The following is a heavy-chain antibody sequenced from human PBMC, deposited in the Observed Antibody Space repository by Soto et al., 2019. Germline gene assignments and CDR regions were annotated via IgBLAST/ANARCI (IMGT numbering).Heavy chain of an antibody. Sequence: PSETLCLTCTVSGGSVNSDGYYWTWIRQPPGKRLEWIGSLYYSGSTNYNPSLKSRVTISVDTSKNQFSLKVSSVTVADTAVYFCARGDYYDTSGPFSDAFDIWGQGTMVTVSS. CDR2: LYYSGST. J-gene: IGHJ3*02. D-gene: IGHD3-22*01. CDR3: ARGDYYDTSGPFSDAFDI. CDR1: GGSVNSDGYY. V-gene: IGHV4-61*08.